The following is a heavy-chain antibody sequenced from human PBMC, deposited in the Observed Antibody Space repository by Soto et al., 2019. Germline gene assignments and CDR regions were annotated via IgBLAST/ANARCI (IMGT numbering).Heavy chain of an antibody. CDR3: AKSDSSGWYHHFQH. D-gene: IGHD6-19*01. V-gene: IGHV3-23*01. CDR2: ISDSRGTS. J-gene: IGHJ1*01. CDR1: GFTFNSHA. Sequence: GGSLRLSCAASGFTFNSHAMSWVRQAPGKGLEWVSAISDSRGTSYYADSVKGRFTISRDSSKNTLYLQMNSLRAEDTAVYYCAKSDSSGWYHHFQHWGQGTPVTVSS.